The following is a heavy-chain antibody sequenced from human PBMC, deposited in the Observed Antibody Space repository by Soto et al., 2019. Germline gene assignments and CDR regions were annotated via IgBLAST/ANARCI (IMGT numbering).Heavy chain of an antibody. Sequence: GGSLRLSCAAFGFKISSSSMNWGRQAPWRWLEWVSSISGSGVSTYYRDSVRGRFTISRDNSKNTLYLHMNSLRAEDTAVYYCATGSVPAAISHYYYYGMDVWGQGTTVTVSS. CDR3: ATGSVPAAISHYYYYGMDV. CDR1: GFKISSSS. CDR2: ISGSGVST. J-gene: IGHJ6*02. D-gene: IGHD2-2*02. V-gene: IGHV3-23*01.